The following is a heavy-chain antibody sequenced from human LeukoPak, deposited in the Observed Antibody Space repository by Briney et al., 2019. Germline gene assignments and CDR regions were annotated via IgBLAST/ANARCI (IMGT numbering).Heavy chain of an antibody. V-gene: IGHV3-48*03. D-gene: IGHD1-20*01. CDR3: ARADGITGNPAFDY. CDR1: GFTFSSYE. J-gene: IGHJ4*02. Sequence: RPGGSLRLSCAASGFTFSSYEMNWVRQAPGKGLEGVSYISRTGNSIFYADSVKGRFTISRDNAKNSLYLQMSSLRADDTAFYYCARADGITGNPAFDYWGQGSLVTVSS. CDR2: ISRTGNSI.